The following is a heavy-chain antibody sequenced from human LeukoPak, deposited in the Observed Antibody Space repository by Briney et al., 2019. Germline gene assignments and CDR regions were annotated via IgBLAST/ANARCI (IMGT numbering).Heavy chain of an antibody. D-gene: IGHD3-10*01. CDR1: GGTFSSYA. CDR3: ARGALDYYGSGSYHWFDP. Sequence: ASVKVSCKASGGTFSSYAISWVRQAPGQGLEWMGWISAYNGNTNYAQKLQGRVTMTTDTSTSTAYMELRSLRSDDTAVYYCARGALDYYGSGSYHWFDPWGQGTLVTVSS. J-gene: IGHJ5*02. V-gene: IGHV1-18*01. CDR2: ISAYNGNT.